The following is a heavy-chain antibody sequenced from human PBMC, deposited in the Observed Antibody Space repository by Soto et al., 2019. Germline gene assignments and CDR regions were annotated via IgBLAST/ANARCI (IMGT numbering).Heavy chain of an antibody. J-gene: IGHJ6*02. CDR2: IYHSGST. CDR1: GGSISSSNW. CDR3: VIELNRWQQFVGAGSEGEGMDV. V-gene: IGHV4-4*02. D-gene: IGHD6-6*01. Sequence: PSETLSLTCAVSGGSISSSNWWSWVRQPPGKGLEWIGEIYHSGSTNYNPTLKSRVTISVDKSKNHFSLKLSSVTAADSAVYYCVIELNRWQQFVGAGSEGEGMDVWGQGTTVTVSS.